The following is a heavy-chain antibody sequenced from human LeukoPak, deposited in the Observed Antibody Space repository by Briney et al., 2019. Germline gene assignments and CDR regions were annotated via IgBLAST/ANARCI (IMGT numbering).Heavy chain of an antibody. CDR3: AAGHAAADFDY. D-gene: IGHD6-13*01. Sequence: GASVKVSCKASGFTFTSSAMQWVRQARGQRLEWIGWIVVGSGNTNYAQKFQERVTITRDMSTSTAYVELSSLRSEDTAVYYCAAGHAAADFDYWGQGTLVTVSS. V-gene: IGHV1-58*02. J-gene: IGHJ4*02. CDR1: GFTFTSSA. CDR2: IVVGSGNT.